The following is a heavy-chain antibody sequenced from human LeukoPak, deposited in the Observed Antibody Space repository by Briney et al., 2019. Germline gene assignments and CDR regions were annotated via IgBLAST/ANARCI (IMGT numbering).Heavy chain of an antibody. Sequence: ASVMVSCKASGYTFTSSGISWVRQAPGQGLEWMGWISAYNGNTNYAQNLQGRLTMTRDTSTSTAYMELRSLRSDDTAVYYCARFGLVVAGYMDVWGKGATVTVSS. V-gene: IGHV1-18*01. CDR3: ARFGLVVAGYMDV. J-gene: IGHJ6*04. CDR2: ISAYNGNT. CDR1: GYTFTSSG. D-gene: IGHD2-15*01.